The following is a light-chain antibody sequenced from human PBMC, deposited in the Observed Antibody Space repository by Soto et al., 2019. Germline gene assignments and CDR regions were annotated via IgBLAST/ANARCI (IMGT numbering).Light chain of an antibody. Sequence: VLTQAPLSSPVTLGPPASISCRSRPSLVHSDGNTSLSWLHQRPSQPPRRLLYKISKRFSGGPDRFSGSGAGTDFTLTITRVEAEDVGVDYCKQATHSPWAFGHGTKVEIK. J-gene: IGKJ1*01. V-gene: IGKV2-24*01. CDR3: KQATHSPWA. CDR2: KIS. CDR1: PSLVHSDGNTS.